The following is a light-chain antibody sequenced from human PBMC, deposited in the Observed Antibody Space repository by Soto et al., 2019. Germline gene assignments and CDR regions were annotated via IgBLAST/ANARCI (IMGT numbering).Light chain of an antibody. CDR2: DAS. V-gene: IGKV3-11*01. CDR1: QSVSNN. CDR3: QQRCNWYGAT. J-gene: IGKJ4*02. Sequence: IASTKLTTTQSVFPREKATLYCGASQSVSNNVAWHHQKPGQAPRLLIYDASYRAAGSLARFSGSSSGTDFSLTISSIEPEDFAVYYCQQRCNWYGATFGGGTKVDIK.